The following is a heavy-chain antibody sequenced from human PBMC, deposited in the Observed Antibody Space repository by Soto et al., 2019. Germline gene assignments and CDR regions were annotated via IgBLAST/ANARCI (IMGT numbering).Heavy chain of an antibody. CDR3: AKGILEWRAVYYYMDV. CDR1: GFTFSSYA. D-gene: IGHD3-3*01. CDR2: ISGSGGST. V-gene: IGHV3-23*01. J-gene: IGHJ6*03. Sequence: PGGSLRLSCAASGFTFSSYAMSWVRQAPGKGLEWVSAISGSGGSTYYADSVKGRFTISRDNSKNTLYLQMNSLRAEDTAVYYCAKGILEWRAVYYYMDVWGKGTTVTVSS.